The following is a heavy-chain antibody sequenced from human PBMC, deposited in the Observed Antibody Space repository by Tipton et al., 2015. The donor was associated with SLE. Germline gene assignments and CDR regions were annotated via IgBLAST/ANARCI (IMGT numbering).Heavy chain of an antibody. CDR1: SGSFSGYY. CDR2: INHSGST. D-gene: IGHD4-17*01. V-gene: IGHV4-34*01. CDR3: ARADPRRLRFCIDY. Sequence: TLSLTCAVYSGSFSGYYWSWIRQPPGKGLEWIGEINHSGSTNYNPTLKSRVTISVDTSKNQFSLKLSSVTTTDTAVYYCARADPRRLRFCIDYWRQGTLVTVSS. J-gene: IGHJ4*02.